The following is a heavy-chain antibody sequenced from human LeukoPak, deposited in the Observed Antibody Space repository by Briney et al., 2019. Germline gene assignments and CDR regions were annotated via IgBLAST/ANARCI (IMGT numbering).Heavy chain of an antibody. Sequence: SETLSLTCTVSGGSISSYYWSWIRQPPGKGLEWIGYIYYSGSTNYNPSLKSRVTISVDTSKNQFSLKLSSVTAADTAVYYCARGAMVRGVITRFDPWGQGTLVTVSP. D-gene: IGHD3-10*01. CDR3: ARGAMVRGVITRFDP. V-gene: IGHV4-59*01. CDR1: GGSISSYY. CDR2: IYYSGST. J-gene: IGHJ5*02.